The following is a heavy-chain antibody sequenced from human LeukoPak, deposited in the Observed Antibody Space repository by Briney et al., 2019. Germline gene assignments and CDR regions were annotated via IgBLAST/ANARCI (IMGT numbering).Heavy chain of an antibody. Sequence: ASVKLSCKVSGNSLTDLNIQWVRQAPGKGLECMGGFDPEQAKTVYAENFQGRVIMTEDPSTDTAYMELSSLRSEDTAIYYCATRSGNFWSGYENWGQGTHVIVPS. CDR2: FDPEQAKT. D-gene: IGHD3-3*01. CDR1: GNSLTDLN. V-gene: IGHV1-24*01. J-gene: IGHJ4*02. CDR3: ATRSGNFWSGYEN.